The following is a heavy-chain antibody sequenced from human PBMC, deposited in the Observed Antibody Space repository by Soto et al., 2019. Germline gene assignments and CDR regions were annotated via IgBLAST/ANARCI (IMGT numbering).Heavy chain of an antibody. CDR2: ISGSGGST. Sequence: GGSLRLSCAASGFTFSSYAMSWVRQAPGKGLEWVSAISGSGGSTYYADSVKGRFTISRDNSKNTLYLQMNSLRAEDTAVYYCAKDRGSRQSCYYYGMDVWGQGTTVTVSS. D-gene: IGHD1-26*01. CDR3: AKDRGSRQSCYYYGMDV. V-gene: IGHV3-23*01. J-gene: IGHJ6*02. CDR1: GFTFSSYA.